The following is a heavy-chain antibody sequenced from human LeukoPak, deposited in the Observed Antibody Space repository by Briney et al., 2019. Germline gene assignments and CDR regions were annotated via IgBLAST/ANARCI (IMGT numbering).Heavy chain of an antibody. J-gene: IGHJ4*02. Sequence: PSETLSLTCTVSGGSISDYYWSWIRQPPGKGLEWIGNVYYSGTTNYNPSLKSRVTISLVTSKNQFSLKLSSVTAADTAVYYCASHDYGDFFDSWGQGTLVTVSS. CDR3: ASHDYGDFFDS. V-gene: IGHV4-59*01. CDR2: VYYSGTT. CDR1: GGSISDYY. D-gene: IGHD4-17*01.